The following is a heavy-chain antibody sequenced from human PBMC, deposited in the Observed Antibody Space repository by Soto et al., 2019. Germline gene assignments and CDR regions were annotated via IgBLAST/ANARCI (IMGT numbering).Heavy chain of an antibody. CDR3: AKNENTGLYYYYYGMDV. CDR2: ISYDGSNK. V-gene: IGHV3-30*18. J-gene: IGHJ6*02. D-gene: IGHD5-18*01. Sequence: GSLRLSCAASGFTFSSYGMHWVRQAPGKGLEWVAVISYDGSNKYYADSVKGRFTISRDNSKNTLYLQMNSLRAEDTAVYYCAKNENTGLYYYYYGMDVWGQGTTVTVSS. CDR1: GFTFSSYG.